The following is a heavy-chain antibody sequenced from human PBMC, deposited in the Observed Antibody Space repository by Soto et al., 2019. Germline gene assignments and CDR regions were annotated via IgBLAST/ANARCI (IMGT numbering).Heavy chain of an antibody. CDR2: IIPIFGTA. CDR1: GGTFSSYA. D-gene: IGHD5-12*01. J-gene: IGHJ6*02. CDR3: ARDGRDGYNGDLYYGMDV. Sequence: ASVKVSCKASGGTFSSYAISWVRQAPGQGLEWMGGIIPIFGTANYAQKFQGRVTITADKSTSTAYMELSSLRSEDTAVYYCARDGRDGYNGDLYYGMDVWGQGTTVTVSS. V-gene: IGHV1-69*06.